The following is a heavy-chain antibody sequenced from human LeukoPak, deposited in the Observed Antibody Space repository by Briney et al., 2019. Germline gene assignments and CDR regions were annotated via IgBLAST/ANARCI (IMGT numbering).Heavy chain of an antibody. CDR1: GYTFTGYY. CDR3: ARDFDTGALDY. D-gene: IGHD3-9*01. V-gene: IGHV1-2*06. CDR2: INPNSGGT. J-gene: IGHJ4*02. Sequence: ASVTVSCTASGYTFTGYYMHWVRQAPGQGLEWMGRINPNSGGTNYAQKFQGRVTMTRDTSISTAYMELSRLRSDDTAVYYCARDFDTGALDYWGQGTLVTVSS.